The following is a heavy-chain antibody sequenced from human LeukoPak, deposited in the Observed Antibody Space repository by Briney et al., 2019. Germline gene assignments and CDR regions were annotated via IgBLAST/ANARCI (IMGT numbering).Heavy chain of an antibody. J-gene: IGHJ4*02. D-gene: IGHD2-21*01. Sequence: GGSLRLPCAASGFTVSSNYMSWVRQAPGKGLEWVSVIYSGGSTYYADSVKGRFTISRDNSKNTLYLRMNSLRAEDTAVYYCASALWGGYYFDYWGQGTLVTVSS. CDR3: ASALWGGYYFDY. CDR1: GFTVSSNY. CDR2: IYSGGST. V-gene: IGHV3-53*01.